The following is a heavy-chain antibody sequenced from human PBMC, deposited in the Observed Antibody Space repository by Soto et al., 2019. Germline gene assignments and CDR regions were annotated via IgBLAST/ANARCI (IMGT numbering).Heavy chain of an antibody. CDR2: ITAYNINT. J-gene: IGHJ3*02. Sequence: GASVKVSCKASGYTFTDYGISWVRQAPGQGFEWMGWITAYNINTKYAQKFQGRVTMTTDTSTSTVYMDLRSLTSDDTAVYYCARQMFGHRDAFDIWGQGTMLTVSS. CDR3: ARQMFGHRDAFDI. V-gene: IGHV1-18*01. D-gene: IGHD3-16*01. CDR1: GYTFTDYG.